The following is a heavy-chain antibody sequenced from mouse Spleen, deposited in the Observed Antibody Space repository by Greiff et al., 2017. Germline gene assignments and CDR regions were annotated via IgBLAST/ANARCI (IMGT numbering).Heavy chain of an antibody. Sequence: QVQLQQSGAELVRPGTSVKVSCKASGYAFTNYLIEWVKQRPGQGLEWIGVINPGSGGTNYNEKFKGKATLTADKSSSTAYMQLSSLTSEDSAVYFCARGGGGYAMDYWGQGTSVTVSS. CDR1: GYAFTNYL. V-gene: IGHV1-54*01. CDR3: ARGGGGYAMDY. CDR2: INPGSGGT. J-gene: IGHJ4*01.